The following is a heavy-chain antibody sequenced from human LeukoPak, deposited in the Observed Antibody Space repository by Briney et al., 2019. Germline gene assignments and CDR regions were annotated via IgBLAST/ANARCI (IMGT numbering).Heavy chain of an antibody. Sequence: GGSLRLSCAASGFTFRSFTMYWVRQAPGKGLEWVSSISSSSSYIYYADSVKGRFTISRDNAKNSLYLQMNSLRAEDTAVYYCAKFIAAPFYFDYWGQGTLVTVSS. CDR2: ISSSSSYI. CDR1: GFTFRSFT. CDR3: AKFIAAPFYFDY. J-gene: IGHJ4*02. D-gene: IGHD6-13*01. V-gene: IGHV3-21*01.